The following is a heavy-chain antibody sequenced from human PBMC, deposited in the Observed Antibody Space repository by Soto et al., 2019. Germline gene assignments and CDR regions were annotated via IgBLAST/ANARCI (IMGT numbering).Heavy chain of an antibody. D-gene: IGHD3-3*01. V-gene: IGHV4-61*01. J-gene: IGHJ4*02. CDR2: VYHTGRT. CDR1: GGSFNSGSYS. Sequence: QVQLQESGPGLVKPSETLSLTCTVSGGSFNSGSYSWSWIRQPPGKGLEWIGYVYHTGRTSYNPSLKSRVSISMDTSKNQFSLNLDSVTAADTAVYFCARDFAYFVSWGQGTLVTVSS. CDR3: ARDFAYFVS.